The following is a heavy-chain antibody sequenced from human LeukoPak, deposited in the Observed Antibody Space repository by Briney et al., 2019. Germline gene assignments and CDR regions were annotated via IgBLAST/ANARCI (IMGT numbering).Heavy chain of an antibody. CDR1: GFTFSSDA. CDR2: ISGSGGST. D-gene: IGHD3-3*01. V-gene: IGHV3-23*01. J-gene: IGHJ4*02. CDR3: AKDRNFWPRSSGFDY. Sequence: GGSLRLSCAASGFTFSSDAMSWVRQAPGKGLEWVSAISGSGGSTYYADSVKGRFTISRDNSKNTLYLQMNSLRAEDTAVYYCAKDRNFWPRSSGFDYWRQGTLVTVSS.